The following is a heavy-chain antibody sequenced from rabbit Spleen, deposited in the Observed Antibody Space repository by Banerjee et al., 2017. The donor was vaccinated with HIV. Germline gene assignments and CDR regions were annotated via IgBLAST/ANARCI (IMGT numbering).Heavy chain of an antibody. CDR1: GFSFSSSNW. Sequence: QEQVVESGGGLVKPGASPTLTCTAYGFSFSSSNWMCWVRQAPGKGLEWIACIYGGAGTFIYYTNWAKGRFTISKTASTTMTLQMTSLTAADTATYFCVRGWSGGIDNYVDYFNLWGPGTLVTVS. J-gene: IGHJ4*01. V-gene: IGHV1S45*01. CDR3: VRGWSGGIDNYVDYFNL. D-gene: IGHD4-2*01. CDR2: IYGGAGTFI.